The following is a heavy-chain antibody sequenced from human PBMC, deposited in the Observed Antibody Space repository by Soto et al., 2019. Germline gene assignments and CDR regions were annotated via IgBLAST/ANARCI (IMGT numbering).Heavy chain of an antibody. V-gene: IGHV1-18*01. CDR1: GYTFTSYG. D-gene: IGHD3-3*01. J-gene: IGHJ6*02. CDR2: ISAYNGNT. CDR3: ARGLLEWLLGNYYDTDV. Sequence: QVQLVQSGAEVKKPGASVKVSCKASGYTFTSYGISWVRQAPGQGLEWMGWISAYNGNTNYAQKLQGRVTMTTDTSTSTAYMVLRSLRSDDTAVYYWARGLLEWLLGNYYDTDVWGQGTTVAVSS.